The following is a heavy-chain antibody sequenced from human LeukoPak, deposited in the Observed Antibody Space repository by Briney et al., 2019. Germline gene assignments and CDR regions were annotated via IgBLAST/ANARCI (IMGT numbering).Heavy chain of an antibody. CDR1: GGSFSNYY. J-gene: IGHJ6*03. CDR2: INDSGRI. CDR3: ARRWNYGRNYYIDA. D-gene: IGHD1-7*01. Sequence: SETLSLTCAVYGGSFSNYYWSWIPQPPGKGLEWIGEINDSGRINYNPSLMSRVTVSVDTTKSQFSLRLTSVTATDTAVYYCARRWNYGRNYYIDAWGNGATVSVSS. V-gene: IGHV4-34*01.